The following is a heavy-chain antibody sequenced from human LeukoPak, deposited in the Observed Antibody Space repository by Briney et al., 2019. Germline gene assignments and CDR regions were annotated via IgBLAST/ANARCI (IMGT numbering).Heavy chain of an antibody. D-gene: IGHD2/OR15-2a*01. CDR3: VSFYETY. V-gene: IGHV3-74*01. J-gene: IGHJ4*02. CDR1: GNHW. Sequence: GGSLRLSCAVSGNHWMHWVRQVPGKGLVWVSHINSDGSSTSFAYSVNGPFTISKDNARSTVYLQMNSLRAEDTAVYYCVSFYETYWGRGTLVTVSS. CDR2: INSDGSST.